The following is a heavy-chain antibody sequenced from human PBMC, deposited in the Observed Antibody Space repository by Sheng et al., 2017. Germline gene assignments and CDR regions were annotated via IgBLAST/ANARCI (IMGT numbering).Heavy chain of an antibody. CDR3: AKLAATLDYFDY. J-gene: IGHJ4*02. D-gene: IGHD2-15*01. CDR2: IRYDGSNK. Sequence: QVQLVESGGGVVQPGGSLRLSCAASGFTFSSYGMHWVRQAPGKGLEWVAFIRYDGSNKYYADSVKGRFTISRDNSKNTLYLQMNSLRAEDTAVYYCAKLAATLDYFDYWGQGTLVTVSS. CDR1: GFTFSSYG. V-gene: IGHV3-30*02.